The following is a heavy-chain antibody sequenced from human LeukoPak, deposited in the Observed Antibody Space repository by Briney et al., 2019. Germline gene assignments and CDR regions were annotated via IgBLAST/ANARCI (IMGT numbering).Heavy chain of an antibody. V-gene: IGHV3-74*01. CDR2: INSDGSST. J-gene: IGHJ4*02. CDR3: ASPNRNYFDY. D-gene: IGHD1-14*01. Sequence: GGSLRLSCAASGFTFSSYRMHWVRHAPGKGLVWVSRINSDGSSTSYADSVKGRFTISRDNAKNTLYLQMNSLRAEDTAVYYCASPNRNYFDYWGQGTLVTVSS. CDR1: GFTFSSYR.